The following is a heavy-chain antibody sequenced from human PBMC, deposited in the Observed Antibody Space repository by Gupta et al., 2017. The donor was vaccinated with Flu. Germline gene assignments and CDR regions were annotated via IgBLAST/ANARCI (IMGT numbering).Heavy chain of an antibody. D-gene: IGHD6-19*01. V-gene: IGHV4-34*01. CDR2: INHSGST. Sequence: QVQLQQWGAGLLKPSETLSLTCAVYGGSFSGYYWSLISQPPGKGLEWIGEINHSGSTNYNPSLKSRVTISVDTSKNQFSLKLSSVTAADTAVYYCARDPTSGWYPSNWFDPWGQGTLVTGSS. CDR3: ARDPTSGWYPSNWFDP. J-gene: IGHJ5*02. CDR1: GGSFSGYY.